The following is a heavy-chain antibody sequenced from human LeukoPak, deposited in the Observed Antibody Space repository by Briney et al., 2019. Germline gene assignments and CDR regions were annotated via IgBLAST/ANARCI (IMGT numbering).Heavy chain of an antibody. J-gene: IGHJ6*03. CDR3: ARGSRPLYLSSSGYYYYYYMDV. CDR2: IIPIFGTA. V-gene: IGHV1-69*05. CDR1: GGTFSSYA. D-gene: IGHD6-13*01. Sequence: ASVKVSCKASGGTFSSYAISWVRQAPGQGLEWMGRIIPIFGTANYAQKFQGRVTITTDESTSTAYMELSSLRSEDTAVYYCARGSRPLYLSSSGYYYYYYMDVWGKGTTVTVSS.